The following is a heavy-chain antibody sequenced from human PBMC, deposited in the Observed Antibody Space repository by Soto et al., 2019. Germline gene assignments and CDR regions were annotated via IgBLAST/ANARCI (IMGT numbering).Heavy chain of an antibody. J-gene: IGHJ4*01. Sequence: QVQLQESGPRLVKPSETLSLTCTVSGASIGASNCSWVRQSPGKGMEWKGYSFYSWSTNYSPTFNSRISMTVYSSKQQVSMALSSVVDADAADYYCARVSTVTKLDYWGHGTLVTVSS. V-gene: IGHV4-59*01. CDR3: ARVSTVTKLDY. CDR1: GASIGASN. CDR2: SFYSWST. D-gene: IGHD4-17*01.